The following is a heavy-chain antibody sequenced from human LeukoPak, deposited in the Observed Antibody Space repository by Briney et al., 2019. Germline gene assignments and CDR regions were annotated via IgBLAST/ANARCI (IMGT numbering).Heavy chain of an antibody. J-gene: IGHJ4*02. D-gene: IGHD3-10*01. CDR3: ARDKWPLYGPESYGSGSPPLSIDY. CDR2: ISYDGSNK. CDR1: GFTFSSYA. Sequence: PGGSLRLSCAASGFTFSSYAMHWVRQAPGKGLEWVAVISYDGSNKYYADSVKGRFTISRDNSKNTLYLQMNSLRAEDTAVYYCARDKWPLYGPESYGSGSPPLSIDYWGQGTLVTVSS. V-gene: IGHV3-30-3*01.